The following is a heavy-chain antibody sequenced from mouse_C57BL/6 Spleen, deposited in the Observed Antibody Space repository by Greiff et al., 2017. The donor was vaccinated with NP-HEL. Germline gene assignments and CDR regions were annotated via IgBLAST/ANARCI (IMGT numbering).Heavy chain of an antibody. CDR2: IYPRSGNT. V-gene: IGHV1-81*01. CDR1: GYTFTSYG. Sequence: QVQLQQSGAELARPGASVKLSCKASGYTFTSYGISWVKQRTGQGLAWIGEIYPRSGNTYYNEKFKGKATLTADKSSSTAYMELRSLTSEDSAVYFCARKDYYGSSYDYFDYWGQGTTLTVSS. CDR3: ARKDYYGSSYDYFDY. D-gene: IGHD1-1*01. J-gene: IGHJ2*01.